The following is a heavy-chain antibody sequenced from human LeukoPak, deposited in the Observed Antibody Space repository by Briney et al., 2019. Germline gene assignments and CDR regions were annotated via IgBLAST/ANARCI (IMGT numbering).Heavy chain of an antibody. CDR3: ARRGAGSSGFFDY. Sequence: SETLSLTCTVASGSISTYYWSWIRQPPGNGLEWIGYIYNSGSANYNPSLKSRVTISVDTSKNQFSLKLSSVTAADTAVYYCARRGAGSSGFFDYWGQGTLVTVSS. CDR1: SGSISTYY. CDR2: IYNSGSA. V-gene: IGHV4-59*01. D-gene: IGHD3-22*01. J-gene: IGHJ4*02.